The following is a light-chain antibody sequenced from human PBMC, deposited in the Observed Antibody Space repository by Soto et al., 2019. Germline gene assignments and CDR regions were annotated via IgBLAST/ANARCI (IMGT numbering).Light chain of an antibody. CDR2: GAS. V-gene: IGKV3-20*01. Sequence: EIVLTQSPGTLSLSPGERATLSCRASQSIANSYLAWYQQKPGQTPRLLIYGASTRATVIPARFSGSGSGADFTLTISRLESEDFAVYYCQQYGNWPHTFGQGTKLEIK. J-gene: IGKJ2*01. CDR3: QQYGNWPHT. CDR1: QSIANSY.